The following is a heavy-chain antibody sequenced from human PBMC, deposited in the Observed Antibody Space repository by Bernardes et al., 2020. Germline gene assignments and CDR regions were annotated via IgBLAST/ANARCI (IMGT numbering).Heavy chain of an antibody. J-gene: IGHJ4*02. D-gene: IGHD2-15*01. CDR2: ISGGGNSI. Sequence: GGSLRLSCAASGFTFSSYAMSWVRQAPGKGLEWVSAISGGGNSIYYADSVKGRFTISRDNSRNTLYLQMDSLRAEDTAFYYCAKVPRYCSGGSCYAGFFDDWGQGTLVTVSS. CDR3: AKVPRYCSGGSCYAGFFDD. V-gene: IGHV3-23*01. CDR1: GFTFSSYA.